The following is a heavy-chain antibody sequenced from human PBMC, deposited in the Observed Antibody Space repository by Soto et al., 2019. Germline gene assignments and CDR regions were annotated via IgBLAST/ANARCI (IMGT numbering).Heavy chain of an antibody. J-gene: IGHJ4*02. Sequence: QSLTMSIKGSGYSFAGSWLGWVRQMPGKGLEWMGIIYPCDSDTRYSPSFQGQVTISADKSIGTAYLQWSSLKASDTAMYYCARRGDSGYAYFDYWGQGTQVTVSS. D-gene: IGHD5-12*01. CDR2: IYPCDSDT. V-gene: IGHV5-51*01. CDR1: GYSFAGSW. CDR3: ARRGDSGYAYFDY.